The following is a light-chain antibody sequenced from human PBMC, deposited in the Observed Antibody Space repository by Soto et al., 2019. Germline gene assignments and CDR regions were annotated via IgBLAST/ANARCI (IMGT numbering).Light chain of an antibody. CDR3: SSYTTSSTLPYV. V-gene: IGLV2-14*03. Sequence: QSALTQPASVSGSPGQSITISCTGTSSDVGGYSYVSWYQHHPGKAPKLMISDVSNRPSGISNRFSGSKSGNTASLTISGLKAEDEADYYCSSYTTSSTLPYVFGTGTKVTVL. CDR1: SSDVGGYSY. CDR2: DVS. J-gene: IGLJ1*01.